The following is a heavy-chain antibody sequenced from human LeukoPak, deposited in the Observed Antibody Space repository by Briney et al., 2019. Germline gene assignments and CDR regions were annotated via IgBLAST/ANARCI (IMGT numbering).Heavy chain of an antibody. D-gene: IGHD4-11*01. J-gene: IGHJ4*02. Sequence: GGSLRLSCAASGFTFSDYYMSWIRQAPGKGLEWVSYISVGGSSIYYADSVKGRFTISRDNTKNSLYLQMNSLRVEDTAVYFCARDLTKVDYWGQGTLVTVSS. CDR2: ISVGGSSI. CDR1: GFTFSDYY. V-gene: IGHV3-11*04. CDR3: ARDLTKVDY.